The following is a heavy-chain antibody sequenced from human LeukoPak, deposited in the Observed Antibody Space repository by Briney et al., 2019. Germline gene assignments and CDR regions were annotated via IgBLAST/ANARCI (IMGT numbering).Heavy chain of an antibody. CDR1: GFTFSSYG. CDR3: AKCSASYGNDALDM. Sequence: PGGSLRLSCAASGFTFSSYGMHWVRQAPGKGLEWVAFIRGGGAGARYADAARGRFTISRDNSKNTLYLHMNTLRVDDTATYYCAKCSASYGNDALDMWGQGTVVIVSS. CDR2: IRGGGAGA. D-gene: IGHD3-10*02. V-gene: IGHV3-23*01. J-gene: IGHJ3*02.